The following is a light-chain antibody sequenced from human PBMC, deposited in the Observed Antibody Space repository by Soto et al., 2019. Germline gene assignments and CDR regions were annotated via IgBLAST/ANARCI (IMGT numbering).Light chain of an antibody. Sequence: QSVLTQPPSASGTPGQRVTISCSGSSSNSGSNNVNWYQQLPGTAPKLLIYTNDQQPSGVPDRFSGSKSGTSASLAISGLQSEDGADYYCAAWDDSLNGRVFGGGTKLTVL. J-gene: IGLJ2*01. CDR1: SSNSGSNN. CDR2: TND. V-gene: IGLV1-44*01. CDR3: AAWDDSLNGRV.